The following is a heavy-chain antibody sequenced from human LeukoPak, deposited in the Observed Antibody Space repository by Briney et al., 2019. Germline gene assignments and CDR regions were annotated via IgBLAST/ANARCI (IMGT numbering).Heavy chain of an antibody. CDR3: ARAKAAGDFDY. Sequence: SETLSLTCTVSGGSISSYYWSWIRQPPGKGLEWIGYIYYSGSTNYNPSLKSRVTISVDTSKNQFSLKLSSVTAADTAVYYCARAKAAGDFDYWGQGTLVTVS. D-gene: IGHD6-13*01. CDR2: IYYSGST. V-gene: IGHV4-59*12. J-gene: IGHJ4*02. CDR1: GGSISSYY.